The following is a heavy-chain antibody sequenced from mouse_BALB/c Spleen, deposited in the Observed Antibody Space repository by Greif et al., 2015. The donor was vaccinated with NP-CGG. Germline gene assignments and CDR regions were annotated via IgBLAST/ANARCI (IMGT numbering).Heavy chain of an antibody. CDR3: ARWDDSDAFYYAMDY. J-gene: IGHJ4*01. Sequence: VQLQQSGAELVRPGTSVKISCKASGYTFTNYWLGWVKQRPGHGLEWIGDIYPGGGYTNYNEKFKGKATLTADTSSSTAYMQLSSLTSEDSAVYFCARWDDSDAFYYAMDYWGQGTSVTASS. CDR2: IYPGGGYT. D-gene: IGHD2-4*01. CDR1: GYTFTNYW. V-gene: IGHV1-63*02.